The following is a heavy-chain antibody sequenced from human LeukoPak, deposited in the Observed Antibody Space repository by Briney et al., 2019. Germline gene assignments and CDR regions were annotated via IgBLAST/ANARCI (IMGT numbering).Heavy chain of an antibody. J-gene: IGHJ4*02. CDR2: INHSGST. D-gene: IGHD2-21*02. CDR3: ARGGFYCGGDCYVDY. Sequence: SETLSLTCAVYGGSFSPYYWSWIRQAPGKGLEWIGEINHSGSTNYNPSLKSRVTISVDTSKNQFSLRLSSVTAADTAVYYCARGGFYCGGDCYVDYWGQGTLVTVSS. CDR1: GGSFSPYY. V-gene: IGHV4-34*01.